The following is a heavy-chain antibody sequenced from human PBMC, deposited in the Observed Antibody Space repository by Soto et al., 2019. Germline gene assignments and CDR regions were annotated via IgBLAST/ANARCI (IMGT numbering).Heavy chain of an antibody. CDR3: ARCPSGYSSSWYYFDY. CDR2: IYASGST. V-gene: IGHV4-4*07. D-gene: IGHD6-13*01. CDR1: GGSISSYF. J-gene: IGHJ4*02. Sequence: AWETLSLTCTVSGGSISSYFWSWIRQPAGKGLEWIGRIYASGSTNYNPSLKSRVTMSVDTSKNQFSLKLSSVTAADTAVYYCARCPSGYSSSWYYFDYWGQGALVTVSS.